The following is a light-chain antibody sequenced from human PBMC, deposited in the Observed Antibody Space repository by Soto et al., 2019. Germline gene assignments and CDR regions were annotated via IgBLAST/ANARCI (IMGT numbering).Light chain of an antibody. J-gene: IGKJ5*01. Sequence: EIVLTQSPGTLSLSPGERATLSCRASQSVSSSYLAWYQQKPGQAPXXRIYGASSRATGIPDRFSGSGSGTDFTLTISRLEPEDFAVYYCQQYGSSITFGQGTRLEIK. CDR2: GAS. CDR1: QSVSSSY. V-gene: IGKV3-20*01. CDR3: QQYGSSIT.